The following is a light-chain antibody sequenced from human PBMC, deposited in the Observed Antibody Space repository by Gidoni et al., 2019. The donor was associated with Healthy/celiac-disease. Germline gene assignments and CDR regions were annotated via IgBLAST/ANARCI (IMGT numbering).Light chain of an antibody. Sequence: EIVMTQSPATLSVSPGERATLSCRASQSVSSNLAWYQQKPGQAPRLLIYGASTRATGIPARFSGSGSGTEFTPTISSLQSEDFAVYYCQQYNNWPPLTVGGXTKVEIK. J-gene: IGKJ4*01. CDR1: QSVSSN. CDR2: GAS. V-gene: IGKV3-15*01. CDR3: QQYNNWPPLT.